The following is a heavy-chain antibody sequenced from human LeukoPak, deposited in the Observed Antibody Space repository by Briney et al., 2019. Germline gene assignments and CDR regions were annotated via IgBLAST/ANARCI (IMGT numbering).Heavy chain of an antibody. Sequence: SETLSLTCAVYGGSFSGYYWSWIRQPPGKGLEWIGEINHSGSTNYNPSLKSRVTISVDTSKNQFSLKLSSVTAADTAVYYCARAPALMAAADNYYMDVWGKGTTVTVSS. V-gene: IGHV4-34*01. J-gene: IGHJ6*03. CDR3: ARAPALMAAADNYYMDV. CDR2: INHSGST. D-gene: IGHD6-13*01. CDR1: GGSFSGYY.